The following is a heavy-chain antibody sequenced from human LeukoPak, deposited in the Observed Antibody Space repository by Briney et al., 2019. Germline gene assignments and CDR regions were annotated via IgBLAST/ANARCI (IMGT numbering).Heavy chain of an antibody. Sequence: GGSLRLSCVGSGFTFNIYGIHWVRQAPGKGLEWVAVISYDGSNKYYADSVKGRFTISRDNSKNTLYLQMNSLRAEDTAVYYCAKSPTTVVTPRYYGMDVWGQGTTVTVSS. V-gene: IGHV3-30*18. CDR2: ISYDGSNK. CDR3: AKSPTTVVTPRYYGMDV. J-gene: IGHJ6*02. CDR1: GFTFNIYG. D-gene: IGHD4-23*01.